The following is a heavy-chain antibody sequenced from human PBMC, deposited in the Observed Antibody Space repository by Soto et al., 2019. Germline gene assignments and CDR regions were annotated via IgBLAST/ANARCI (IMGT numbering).Heavy chain of an antibody. J-gene: IGHJ6*02. CDR2: IHHSGSI. D-gene: IGHD2-21*02. Sequence: NPSPPLTVSGGSLSSDYFPRTRVRQSPGKGLEWIGYIHHSGSILYNPSLKSRVTISVDTSKNQFSLHLTSVTAADTAVYFCAREDDGGDSLDVWGQGTTVTVSS. V-gene: IGHV4-30-4*08. CDR3: AREDDGGDSLDV. CDR1: GGSLSSDYFP.